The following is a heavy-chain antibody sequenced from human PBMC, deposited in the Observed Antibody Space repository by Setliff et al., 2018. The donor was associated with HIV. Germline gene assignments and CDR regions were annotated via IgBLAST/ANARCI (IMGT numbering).Heavy chain of an antibody. CDR3: AKDRGSFITVGPSAPQYYFDY. CDR1: GFTFSNAW. Sequence: GGSLRLSCAASGFTFSNAWMSWVRQAPGKGLEWVGRIKSKTDGGTTDYAAPVKGRFTISRDDSKNTLYLQMDSLRAEDTAVYYCAKDRGSFITVGPSAPQYYFDYWGQGTQVTVSS. CDR2: IKSKTDGGTT. D-gene: IGHD2-2*01. J-gene: IGHJ4*02. V-gene: IGHV3-15*01.